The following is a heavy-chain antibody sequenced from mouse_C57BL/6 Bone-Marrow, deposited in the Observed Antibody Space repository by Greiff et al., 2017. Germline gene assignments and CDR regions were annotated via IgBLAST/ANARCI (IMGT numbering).Heavy chain of an antibody. Sequence: QVQLQQSGAELVRPGTSVKVSCKASGYAFTNYLIEWVKQRPGQGLEWIGVINPGSGGTNYNEKFKGKATLTADKSSSTAYMQLSSLTSEDSAVYFCAREAYGRGFAYWGQGTLVTVSA. J-gene: IGHJ3*01. CDR2: INPGSGGT. CDR1: GYAFTNYL. V-gene: IGHV1-54*01. CDR3: AREAYGRGFAY. D-gene: IGHD1-1*01.